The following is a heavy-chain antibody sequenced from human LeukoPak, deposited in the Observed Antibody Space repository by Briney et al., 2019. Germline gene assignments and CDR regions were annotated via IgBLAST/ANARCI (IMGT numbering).Heavy chain of an antibody. CDR1: GGSISSSSYY. Sequence: SETLSLTCTVSGGSISSSSYYWGWIRQPPGKGLEWIGSIYYSGSTYYNPSLKSRVTISVDTSKNQFSLKLSSVTAADTVVYYCARTAGSYDFWSVGYYYYYMDVWGKGTTVTVSS. D-gene: IGHD3-3*01. V-gene: IGHV4-39*07. CDR2: IYYSGST. CDR3: ARTAGSYDFWSVGYYYYYMDV. J-gene: IGHJ6*03.